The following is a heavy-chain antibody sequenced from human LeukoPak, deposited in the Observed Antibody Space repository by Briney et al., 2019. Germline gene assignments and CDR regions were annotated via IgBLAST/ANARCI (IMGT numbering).Heavy chain of an antibody. CDR1: GYTFTSYY. CDR2: INPSGGST. V-gene: IGHV1-46*01. Sequence: PGRSLRLSCAASGYTFTSYYMHWVRQAPGQGLEWMGIINPSGGSTSYAQKFQGRVTMTRDTSTSTVYMELSSLRSEDTAVYYCARDRQDYDFWSGYYTHAFDIWGQGTMVTVSS. J-gene: IGHJ3*02. CDR3: ARDRQDYDFWSGYYTHAFDI. D-gene: IGHD3-3*01.